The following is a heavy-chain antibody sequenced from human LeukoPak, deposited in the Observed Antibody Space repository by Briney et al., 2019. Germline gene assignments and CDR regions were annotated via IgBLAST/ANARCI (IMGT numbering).Heavy chain of an antibody. CDR1: GFTFSSYG. CDR3: AKDTYYYDNSGYSGAFDI. Sequence: GGSLRLSCAASGFTFSSYGMHWVRQAPGEGLEWVAFIRYDGRNKYYADSVKGRFTISRDNSKNTLYLQMNSLRAEDTAVYYCAKDTYYYDNSGYSGAFDIWGQGTMVTVSS. J-gene: IGHJ3*02. CDR2: IRYDGRNK. V-gene: IGHV3-30*02. D-gene: IGHD3-22*01.